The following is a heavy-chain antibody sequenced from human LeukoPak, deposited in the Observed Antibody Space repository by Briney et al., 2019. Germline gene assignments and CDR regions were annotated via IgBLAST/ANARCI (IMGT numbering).Heavy chain of an antibody. J-gene: IGHJ2*01. V-gene: IGHV3-21*05. CDR2: ISSGSRYI. Sequence: PGGSLRLSCAASGFTFSSYEMNWVRQAPGKGLEWVSYISSGSRYIYYADSVKGRFTISRDNAKNSLYLQMNSLRAEDTAVYYCARDPTDWWSRSGWYFDLWGRGTLVTVSS. CDR3: ARDPTDWWSRSGWYFDL. D-gene: IGHD2-8*02. CDR1: GFTFSSYE.